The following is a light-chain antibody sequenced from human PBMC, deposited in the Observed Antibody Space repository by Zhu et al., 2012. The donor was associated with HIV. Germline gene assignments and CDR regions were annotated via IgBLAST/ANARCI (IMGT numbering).Light chain of an antibody. CDR2: GAS. J-gene: IGKJ5*01. CDR3: QQYLTLIT. V-gene: IGKV3-20*01. Sequence: EIVLTQSPVTLSLSPGERAILSCRASQTVHNSVSWYQQKPGQAPRLLIFGASNRATGIPDRFSGSGSGTDFTLTISRLEPEDSAVYYCQQYLTLITFGQGTRVE. CDR1: QTVHNS.